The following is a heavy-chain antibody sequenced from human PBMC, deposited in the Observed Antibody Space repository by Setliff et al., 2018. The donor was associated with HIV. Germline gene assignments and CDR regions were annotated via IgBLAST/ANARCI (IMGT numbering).Heavy chain of an antibody. CDR2: INHRGTT. D-gene: IGHD6-13*01. V-gene: IGHV4-34*01. CDR3: ARVVWMAAAGTIDYYYYGMDI. J-gene: IGHJ6*02. CDR1: GVSFSGYY. Sequence: SETLSLTCAVYGVSFSGYYWSWIRQPPGKGLEWIGEINHRGTTNYSPSLKSRVTISVDTSKNQFSLKLRSVTAADTAVYYCARVVWMAAAGTIDYYYYGMDIWGQGTTVTVSS.